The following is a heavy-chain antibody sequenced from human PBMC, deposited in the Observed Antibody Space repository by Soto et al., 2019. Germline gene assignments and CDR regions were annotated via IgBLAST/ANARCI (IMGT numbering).Heavy chain of an antibody. D-gene: IGHD1-26*01. CDR3: ARAPSMGVGATWFDP. J-gene: IGHJ5*02. Sequence: ASVKVSCKASGYTFTSYYMHWVRQAPGQGLEWMGIINPSGGSTSYAQKFQGRVTMTRDTSTSTVYMELSSLRSEDTAVYYCARAPSMGVGATWFDPWGQGTLVTAPQ. CDR2: INPSGGST. V-gene: IGHV1-46*01. CDR1: GYTFTSYY.